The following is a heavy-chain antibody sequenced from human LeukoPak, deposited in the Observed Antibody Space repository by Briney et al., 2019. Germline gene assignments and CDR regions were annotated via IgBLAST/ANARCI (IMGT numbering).Heavy chain of an antibody. Sequence: PSETLSLTCTVSGGSISSGGYYWSWIRQPPGKGLEWIGYIYHSGSTYYNPSLKSRVTISVDRSKNQFSLKLSSVTAADTAVYYCARDRRLVRGQGLLWGQGTLVTVSS. CDR1: GGSISSGGYY. J-gene: IGHJ4*02. CDR3: ARDRRLVRGQGLL. V-gene: IGHV4-30-2*01. CDR2: IYHSGST. D-gene: IGHD3-10*01.